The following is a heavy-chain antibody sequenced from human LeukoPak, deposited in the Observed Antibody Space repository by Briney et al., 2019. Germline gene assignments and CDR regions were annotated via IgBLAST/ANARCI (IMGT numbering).Heavy chain of an antibody. J-gene: IGHJ4*02. Sequence: QPGGSLRLSCAASGFTFSSYWMHWVRQAPGKGLVWVSRINSDGSSTSYADSVKGRFTISRDNAKNTLYLQMNSLRAEDTAVYYCARIPKTGGYFDYWGREPWSPSPQ. CDR2: INSDGSST. CDR1: GFTFSSYW. CDR3: ARIPKTGGYFDY. V-gene: IGHV3-74*01. D-gene: IGHD7-27*01.